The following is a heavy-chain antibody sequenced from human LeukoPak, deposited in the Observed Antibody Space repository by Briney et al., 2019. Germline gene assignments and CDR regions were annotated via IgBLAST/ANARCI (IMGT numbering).Heavy chain of an antibody. J-gene: IGHJ4*02. CDR2: FDPVNGKK. CDR1: GYTLTELS. V-gene: IGHV1-24*01. Sequence: ASVKVSCKVSGYTLTELSIHWVRQAPGKGLEWLGGFDPVNGKKIYAQNFLGRVTMTEDTSTDTAYMKLSSLRSEDTAVYYCTTGNWNYLGSYWGQGTPVTVSS. D-gene: IGHD1-7*01. CDR3: TTGNWNYLGSY.